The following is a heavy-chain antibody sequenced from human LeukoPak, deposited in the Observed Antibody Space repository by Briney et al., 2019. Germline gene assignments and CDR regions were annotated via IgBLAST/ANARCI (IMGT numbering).Heavy chain of an antibody. Sequence: GGSLRLSCAASGLTVSSNYMSWVRQAPGKGLEWVSVIYSGGSTCYADSVKGRFTISRDNSKNTLYLQMNSLRAEDTAVYYCARDGVAASFDYWGQGTLVTVSS. CDR3: ARDGVAASFDY. CDR2: IYSGGST. J-gene: IGHJ4*02. D-gene: IGHD2-15*01. CDR1: GLTVSSNY. V-gene: IGHV3-53*01.